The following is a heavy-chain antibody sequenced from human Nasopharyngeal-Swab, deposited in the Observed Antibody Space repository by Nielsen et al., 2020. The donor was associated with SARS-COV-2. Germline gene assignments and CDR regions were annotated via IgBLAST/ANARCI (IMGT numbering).Heavy chain of an antibody. CDR2: ISDSGST. CDR3: TRGYGWYAY. J-gene: IGHJ4*02. D-gene: IGHD6-19*01. V-gene: IGHV4-59*01. Sequence: SETLSLTCTASGGSISGFYWSWIRQLPGKGLEWIGYISDSGSTIYNPSLRSRVTISVDTSKNQFSLRLSSVTTADMAVYYCTRGYGWYAYWGQGTLVTVSS. CDR1: GGSISGFY.